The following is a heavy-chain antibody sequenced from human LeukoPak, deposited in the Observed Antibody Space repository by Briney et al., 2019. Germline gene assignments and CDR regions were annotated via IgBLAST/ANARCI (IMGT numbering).Heavy chain of an antibody. J-gene: IGHJ5*02. V-gene: IGHV4-34*01. CDR3: ARGLRGTMIVVVNRWFDP. D-gene: IGHD3-22*01. Sequence: SETLSLTCAVYGGSFSGYYWSWIRQPPGKGLEWSGEINHSGSTNYNPSLKSRVTISVDTSKNQFSLKLSSVTAADTAVYYCARGLRGTMIVVVNRWFDPWGQGTLVTVSS. CDR2: INHSGST. CDR1: GGSFSGYY.